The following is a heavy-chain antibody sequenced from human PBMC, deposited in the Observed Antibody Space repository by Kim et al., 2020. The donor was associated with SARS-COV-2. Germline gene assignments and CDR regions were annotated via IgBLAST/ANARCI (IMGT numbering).Heavy chain of an antibody. CDR2: INHSGST. Sequence: SETLSLTCAVYGGSFSSYYWSWIRQPPGKGLEWIGDINHSGSTNYNPSLKSRVTISVDTSKNQFSLKLSSVTAADTAVYYCARAERGDCSGGSCSTFGYWGQGTLVTVSS. V-gene: IGHV4-34*01. CDR1: GGSFSSYY. D-gene: IGHD2-15*01. J-gene: IGHJ4*02. CDR3: ARAERGDCSGGSCSTFGY.